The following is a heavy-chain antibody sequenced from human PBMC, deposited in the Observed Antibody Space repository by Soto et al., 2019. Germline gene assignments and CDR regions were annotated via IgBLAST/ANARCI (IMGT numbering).Heavy chain of an antibody. D-gene: IGHD6-6*01. J-gene: IGHJ6*02. CDR2: IGSSGRSI. CDR3: ARELSKAARPDYYGMDV. Sequence: PGGSLRLSCAASGFTLSGYSMNWVRQAPGKGLEWVSYIGSSGRSIFYAGSVRGRFTISRDNAKNSLYLQMNSLRAEDTAVYYCARELSKAARPDYYGMDVWGQGTTVTVSS. V-gene: IGHV3-21*01. CDR1: GFTLSGYS.